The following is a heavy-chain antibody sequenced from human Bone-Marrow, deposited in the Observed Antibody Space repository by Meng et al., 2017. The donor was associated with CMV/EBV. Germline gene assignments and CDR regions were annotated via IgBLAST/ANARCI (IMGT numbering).Heavy chain of an antibody. CDR3: AKGGYCSSASCYIADDAFDV. V-gene: IGHV3-23*01. D-gene: IGHD2-2*02. CDR1: LSRYG. Sequence: LSRYGRSWGRREPRKGLGWGSTIRGGGATRYADSVQGRFTSSRGNSKNTLNLQMNRLSAEDTAVYYCAKGGYCSSASCYIADDAFDVWGQGTMVTVSS. CDR2: IRGGGAT. J-gene: IGHJ3*01.